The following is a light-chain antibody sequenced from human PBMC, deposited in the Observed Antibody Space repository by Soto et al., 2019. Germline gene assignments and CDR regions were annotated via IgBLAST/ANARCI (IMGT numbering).Light chain of an antibody. CDR3: QHYYSSWT. CDR1: QSVLHSSNKKNY. CDR2: WAS. J-gene: IGKJ1*01. V-gene: IGKV4-1*01. Sequence: DIVMTQSPDSLAGSLGERATINCKSSQSVLHSSNKKNYLAWYQQKAGQPPKLIIDWASTRASGVPDRFSGSGSGTDFTLTISSLQAEDVAVYYCQHYYSSWTFGQGTKVDIK.